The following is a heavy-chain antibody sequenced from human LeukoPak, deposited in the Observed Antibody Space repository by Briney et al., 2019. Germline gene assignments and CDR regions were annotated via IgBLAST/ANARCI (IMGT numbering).Heavy chain of an antibody. CDR1: GFTFSSYG. V-gene: IGHV3-33*06. J-gene: IGHJ4*02. Sequence: PGGSLRLSCAASGFTFSSYGMHWVRQAPGKGLEWVAVIWYDGSNKYYADSVKGRFTISRDNSKNTLYLQRNSLRAEDTAVYYCAKDGGYCSGGSCYSGVFVHYWGQGTLVTVSS. CDR3: AKDGGYCSGGSCYSGVFVHY. D-gene: IGHD2-15*01. CDR2: IWYDGSNK.